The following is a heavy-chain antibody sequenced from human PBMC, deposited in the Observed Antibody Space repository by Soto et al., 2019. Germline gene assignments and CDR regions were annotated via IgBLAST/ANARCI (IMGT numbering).Heavy chain of an antibody. D-gene: IGHD2-2*01. CDR2: ISSSSSYI. CDR3: ARPYCSSTSCTPIMDV. V-gene: IGHV3-21*01. CDR1: GFTFSSYS. J-gene: IGHJ6*02. Sequence: GVSLRLSCAASGFTFSSYSMNWVRQAPGKGLEWVSSISSSSSYIYYADSVKGRFTISRDNAKNSLYLQMNSLRAEDTAVYYCARPYCSSTSCTPIMDVWGQGTTVTVS.